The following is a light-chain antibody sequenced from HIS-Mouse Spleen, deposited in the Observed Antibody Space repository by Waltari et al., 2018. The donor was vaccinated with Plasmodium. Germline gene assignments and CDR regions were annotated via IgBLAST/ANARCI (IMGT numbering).Light chain of an antibody. V-gene: IGLV2-23*01. Sequence: QSALPQPASVSGSPGQSTTISCTGTSSDVGRYHRVCWHQQHPGKAPKLMIYEGSKRPSGVSNRFSGSKSGNTASLTISGLQAEDEADYYCCSYAGSSTYVFGTGTKVTVL. CDR1: SSDVGRYHR. CDR3: CSYAGSSTYV. J-gene: IGLJ1*01. CDR2: EGS.